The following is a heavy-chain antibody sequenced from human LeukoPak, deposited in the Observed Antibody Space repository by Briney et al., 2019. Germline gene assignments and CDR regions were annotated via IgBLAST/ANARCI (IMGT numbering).Heavy chain of an antibody. D-gene: IGHD3-22*01. Sequence: GGSLRLSCAASVFTFSNYCMSWVRQAAGKGLEWVANIKQDGSEKYYVDSVKGRFTISRDNAKNSLFLQMNSLRVEDTSVYYCVSGMIEFDYWGQGTRVTVSS. CDR2: IKQDGSEK. J-gene: IGHJ4*02. CDR1: VFTFSNYC. CDR3: VSGMIEFDY. V-gene: IGHV3-7*01.